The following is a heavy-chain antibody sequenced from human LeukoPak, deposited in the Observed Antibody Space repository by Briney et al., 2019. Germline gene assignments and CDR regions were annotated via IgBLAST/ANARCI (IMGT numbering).Heavy chain of an antibody. J-gene: IGHJ4*02. V-gene: IGHV3-30-3*01. CDR3: ARAGGGSYYGLDY. CDR1: GFTVSSNY. D-gene: IGHD1-26*01. CDR2: ISYDGSNK. Sequence: GGSLRLSCAASGFTVSSNYMSWVRQAPGKGLEWVAVISYDGSNKYYADSVKGRFTISRDNSKNTLYLQMNSLRAEDTAVYYCARAGGGSYYGLDYWGQGTLVTVSS.